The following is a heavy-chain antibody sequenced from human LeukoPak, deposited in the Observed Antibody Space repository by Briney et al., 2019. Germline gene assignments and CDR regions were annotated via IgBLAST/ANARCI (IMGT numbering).Heavy chain of an antibody. V-gene: IGHV4-38-2*02. CDR2: IYHSGST. CDR1: GYSISSGYY. CDR3: ARVIVVVAAATGLWFDP. D-gene: IGHD2-15*01. Sequence: SETLSLTCTVSGYSISSGYYWGWIRPPPGKGLEWIGSIYHSGSTYYNPSLKSRVTISVDTSKNQFSLKLSSVTAADTAVYYCARVIVVVAAATGLWFDPWGQGTLVTVSS. J-gene: IGHJ5*02.